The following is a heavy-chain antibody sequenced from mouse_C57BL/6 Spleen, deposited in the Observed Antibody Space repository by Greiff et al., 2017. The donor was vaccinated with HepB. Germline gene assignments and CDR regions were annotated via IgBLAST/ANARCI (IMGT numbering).Heavy chain of an antibody. Sequence: QVQLQQSGAELVRPGASVTLSCKASGYTFTDYEMHWVKQTPVHGLEWIGAIDPETGGTAYNQKFKGKAILTADKSSSTAYMELRSLTSEDSAVYYCTRSKALEMDYWGQGTSVTVSS. D-gene: IGHD1-3*01. J-gene: IGHJ4*01. CDR3: TRSKALEMDY. CDR2: IDPETGGT. V-gene: IGHV1-15*01. CDR1: GYTFTDYE.